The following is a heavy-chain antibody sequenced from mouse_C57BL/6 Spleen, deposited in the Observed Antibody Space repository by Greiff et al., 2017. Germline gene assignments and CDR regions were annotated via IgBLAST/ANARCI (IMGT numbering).Heavy chain of an antibody. J-gene: IGHJ4*01. CDR1: GYTFTSYG. Sequence: VQLQESGAELARPGASVKLSCKASGYTFTSYGISWVKQRTGQGLEWIGEIYPRSGNTYYNEKFKGKATLTADKSSSTAYMELRSLTSEDSAVYFCARSDGYYAMDYWGQGTSGTVSS. CDR3: ARSDGYYAMDY. CDR2: IYPRSGNT. D-gene: IGHD2-3*01. V-gene: IGHV1-81*01.